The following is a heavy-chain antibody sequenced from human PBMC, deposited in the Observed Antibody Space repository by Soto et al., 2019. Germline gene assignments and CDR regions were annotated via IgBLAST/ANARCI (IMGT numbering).Heavy chain of an antibody. D-gene: IGHD3-22*01. Sequence: ASVKVSCKASGYTFTSTWMHWVRQAPGQGLKWMGIINPYGGAATYAEKFQGRVTMTRDTSTATDYMELSSLRSEDTAMYYCARDRSHSSAHWWLDYWGQGTQVTVAS. CDR3: ARDRSHSSAHWWLDY. V-gene: IGHV1-46*01. CDR1: GYTFTSTW. J-gene: IGHJ4*02. CDR2: INPYGGAA.